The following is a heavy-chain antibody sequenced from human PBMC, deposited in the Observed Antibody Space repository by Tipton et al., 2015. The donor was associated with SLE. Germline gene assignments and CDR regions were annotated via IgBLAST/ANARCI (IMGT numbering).Heavy chain of an antibody. Sequence: GLVKPSETLSLICTVSGDSISANSYHWGWVRQPPGKGLEWIGNVYYSGSTYYSASLRSRVTISVDTSKNQFSLKLSSAAAADTAVYYCVRDKRYFDSPVKYWGQGILVTVSS. CDR2: VYYSGST. J-gene: IGHJ4*02. D-gene: IGHD3-9*01. V-gene: IGHV4-39*07. CDR3: VRDKRYFDSPVKY. CDR1: GDSISANSYH.